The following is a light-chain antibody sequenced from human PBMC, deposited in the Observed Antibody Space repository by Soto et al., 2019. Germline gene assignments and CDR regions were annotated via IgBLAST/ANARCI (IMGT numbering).Light chain of an antibody. CDR2: KAT. J-gene: IGKJ2*01. CDR3: QQYNDFQYS. V-gene: IGKV1-5*03. CDR1: QIICSW. Sequence: DIQMTQSPSTLSASVGDGVTITCRASQIICSWLAWYQQKPGKAPKLLIYKATILQSGVPSRFSGSGSGTDFSLTIISLQPEDSATYFCQQYNDFQYSFGPGTKLEI.